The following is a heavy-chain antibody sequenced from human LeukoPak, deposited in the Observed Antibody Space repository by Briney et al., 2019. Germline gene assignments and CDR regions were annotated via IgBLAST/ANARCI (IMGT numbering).Heavy chain of an antibody. J-gene: IGHJ4*02. CDR1: GGSMRSSSYY. Sequence: SETLSLTCTVSGGSMRSSSYYWGWFRQPPGKGLEWVGTIYYSGSTYYNPSLKSRVTISVDTSKNQFSLKLSSVTAADTAVYYCARYRHGYNLYYFDYWGQGTLVTVSS. D-gene: IGHD5-24*01. V-gene: IGHV4-39*07. CDR2: IYYSGST. CDR3: ARYRHGYNLYYFDY.